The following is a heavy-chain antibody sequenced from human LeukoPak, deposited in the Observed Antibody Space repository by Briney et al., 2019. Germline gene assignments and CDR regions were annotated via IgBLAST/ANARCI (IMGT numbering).Heavy chain of an antibody. J-gene: IGHJ4*01. Sequence: ASVKVSCKASGYTFTGYYIHWVRQAPGQGLEWMGWINPNSGGTNYAQKFQGRVTMTSDRSINTAYMDLRSLTYDDTAVYYYARDKPAEAALDFWGDGTLLTVSS. CDR1: GYTFTGYY. CDR2: INPNSGGT. V-gene: IGHV1-2*02. CDR3: ARDKPAEAALDF.